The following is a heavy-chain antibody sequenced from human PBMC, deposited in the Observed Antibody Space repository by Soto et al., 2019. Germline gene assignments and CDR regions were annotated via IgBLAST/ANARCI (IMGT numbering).Heavy chain of an antibody. Sequence: QVLLVQSGDELREPGASVRVACKASGYTFTSYGIAWVRQAPGHGPEWMGWISVYDGNTNSAEKVRGRLTMTTDRYTNTAYMDLKNLRFDDTATYFCARCTDFWSGYLRGGMDVWGQGTTITVFS. J-gene: IGHJ6*02. V-gene: IGHV1-18*01. CDR2: ISVYDGNT. CDR3: ARCTDFWSGYLRGGMDV. D-gene: IGHD3-3*01. CDR1: GYTFTSYG.